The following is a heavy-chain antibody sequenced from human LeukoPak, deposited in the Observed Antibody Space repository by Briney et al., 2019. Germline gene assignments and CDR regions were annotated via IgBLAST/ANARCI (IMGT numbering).Heavy chain of an antibody. CDR2: IYYSGST. D-gene: IGHD6-19*01. V-gene: IGHV4-59*01. CDR3: AARGARSSGWYDY. J-gene: IGHJ4*02. CDR1: GGSISSYY. Sequence: SETLSLTCTVSGGSISSYYWSWIRQPPGKGLEWIGYIYYSGSTNYNPSLKSRVTVSVDTSKNQFSLKLSSVTAADTAVYYCAARGARSSGWYDYWGQGTLVTVSS.